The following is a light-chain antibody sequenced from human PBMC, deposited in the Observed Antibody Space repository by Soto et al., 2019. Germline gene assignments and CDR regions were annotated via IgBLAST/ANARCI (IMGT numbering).Light chain of an antibody. CDR1: SSDVGAYIY. CDR3: CSSTCSRTYV. V-gene: IGLV2-14*01. CDR2: EVT. Sequence: QAMLTQPPSVSAAPGQQDTTACTGTSSDVGAYIYVSWYQHHPGKAPKVMIYEVTNRPSGVSARSSGSKFGNTAALTIYLLQAEDGAYYYCCSSTCSRTYVFGTGTKSPS. J-gene: IGLJ1*01.